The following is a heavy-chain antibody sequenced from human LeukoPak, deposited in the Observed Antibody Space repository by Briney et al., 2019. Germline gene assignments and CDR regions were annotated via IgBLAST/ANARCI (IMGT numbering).Heavy chain of an antibody. D-gene: IGHD3-9*01. CDR2: HSGSSSHT. V-gene: IGHV3-23*01. CDR3: ANEAWYFDSETEYWSTHGAFDV. J-gene: IGHJ3*01. Sequence: PGGSLRLSCAASGFSFGTYAMNWVRQAPGQGLGWVSSHSGSSSHTYYADSVKGRFTISRDSSTDTLYLQLNSLTAEDTAVYYCANEAWYFDSETEYWSTHGAFDVWGQGTMVAVSS. CDR1: GFSFGTYA.